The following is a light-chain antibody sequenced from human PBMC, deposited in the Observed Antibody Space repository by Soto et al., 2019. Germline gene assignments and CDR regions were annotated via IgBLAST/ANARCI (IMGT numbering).Light chain of an antibody. CDR2: KAS. CDR1: QSISSW. J-gene: IGKJ2*01. V-gene: IGKV1-5*03. Sequence: DIQMTQSPSTLSASVGDRVTITCRASQSISSWLAWYQQKTGKAPKLLIYKASTLESGVPSRFSGIGSGTEFTLTISSLQPDDFATYYCQQYNSYSTFGQGTKLEIK. CDR3: QQYNSYST.